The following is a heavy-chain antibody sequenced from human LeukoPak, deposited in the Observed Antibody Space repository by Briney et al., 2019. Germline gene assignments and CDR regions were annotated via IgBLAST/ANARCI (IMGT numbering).Heavy chain of an antibody. V-gene: IGHV4-34*01. J-gene: IGHJ4*02. CDR1: GGSFSGYY. CDR3: ARRPHYYGSGSHRLDY. D-gene: IGHD3-10*01. CDR2: INHSGST. Sequence: PSETLSLTCAVYGGSFSGYYWSWIRQPPGKGLEWIGEINHSGSTNYNPSLKSRITISVDTSKNQFSLKLSSVTAADTAVYYCARRPHYYGSGSHRLDYWGQGTLVTVSS.